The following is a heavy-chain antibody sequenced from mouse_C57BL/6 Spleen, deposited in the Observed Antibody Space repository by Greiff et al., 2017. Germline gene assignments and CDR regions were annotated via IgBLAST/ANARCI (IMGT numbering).Heavy chain of an antibody. J-gene: IGHJ3*01. V-gene: IGHV1-53*01. CDR2: INPSNGGT. Sequence: QVQLQQPGTELVKPGASVKLSCKASGYTFTSYWMHWVKQRPGQGLEWIGNINPSNGGTNYNEKFKSKATLTVDKSSSTAYMQLSSLTAEDSAVYCCARGAGRSYGWFAYWGQGTLVTVSA. CDR1: GYTFTSYW. D-gene: IGHD1-1*01. CDR3: ARGAGRSYGWFAY.